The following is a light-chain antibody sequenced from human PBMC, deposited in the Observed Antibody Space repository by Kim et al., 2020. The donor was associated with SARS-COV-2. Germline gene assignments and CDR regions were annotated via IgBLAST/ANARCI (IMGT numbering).Light chain of an antibody. V-gene: IGLV4-69*01. J-gene: IGLJ2*01. CDR3: QTWGAGIIV. Sequence: QPVLTQSPSASASLGTSVRLTCTLNSGHRFNTIAWHQQLPEKGPRYLMKLYSDGSHSKGDEIPDRFSGSSSGAERYLTISSLQSEDEADYYCQTWGAGIIVFGGGTQLTVL. CDR1: SGHRFNT. CDR2: LYSDGSH.